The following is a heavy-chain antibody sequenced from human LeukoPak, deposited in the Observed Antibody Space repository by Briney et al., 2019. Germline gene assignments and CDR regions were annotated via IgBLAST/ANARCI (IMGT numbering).Heavy chain of an antibody. CDR1: GGSFSGYY. V-gene: IGHV4-34*01. CDR3: ARHGVDGIVVVPAAMPEGGYFDY. D-gene: IGHD2-2*01. CDR2: INHSGST. Sequence: SETLSLTCAVYGGSFSGYYWSWIRQPPGKGLEWIGEINHSGSTNYNPSPKSRVTISVDTSKNQFSLKLSSVTAADTAVYYCARHGVDGIVVVPAAMPEGGYFDYWGQGTLVTVSS. J-gene: IGHJ4*02.